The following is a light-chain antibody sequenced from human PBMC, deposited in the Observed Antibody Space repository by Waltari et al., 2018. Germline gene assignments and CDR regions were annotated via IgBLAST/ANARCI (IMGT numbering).Light chain of an antibody. CDR2: GAS. CDR3: QQYNTRPRT. Sequence: EIVMTQSPANLSVSPGERANLSCRASQSVTTTLAWYQQKPGQPPRLLIYGASARATGIPAMFSGSGAGTEFTLTISGLLSEDFALYYCQQYNTRPRTFGQGTRVEMK. CDR1: QSVTTT. V-gene: IGKV3-15*01. J-gene: IGKJ1*01.